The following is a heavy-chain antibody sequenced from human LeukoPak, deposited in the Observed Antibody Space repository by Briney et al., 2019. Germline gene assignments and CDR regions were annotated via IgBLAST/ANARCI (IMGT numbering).Heavy chain of an antibody. J-gene: IGHJ4*02. CDR3: ARGEYCSGGSCYSVYHY. V-gene: IGHV4-34*01. Sequence: PSETLSLTCAVYGGSSSGYYWSWIRQPPGKGLEWIGEINHSGSTNYNPSLKSRVSISVDTSKNQFSLRLSSVTAADTAVYYCARGEYCSGGSCYSVYHYWGQGTLVTVSS. CDR1: GGSSSGYY. D-gene: IGHD2-15*01. CDR2: INHSGST.